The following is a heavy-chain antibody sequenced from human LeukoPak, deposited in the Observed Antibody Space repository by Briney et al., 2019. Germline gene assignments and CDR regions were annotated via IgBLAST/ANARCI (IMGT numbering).Heavy chain of an antibody. CDR3: ARVDSPTFIFDY. D-gene: IGHD2/OR15-2a*01. J-gene: IGHJ4*02. CDR2: IYSGGST. CDR1: GFTVSSNY. V-gene: IGHV3-66*01. Sequence: GGSLRLSCAASGFTVSSNYMSWVRQAPGKGLEWVSVIYSGGSTYYADSVKGRFTISRDNSKNTLYLQMNSLRAEDTAVYYCARVDSPTFIFDYWGQGTLVTVSS.